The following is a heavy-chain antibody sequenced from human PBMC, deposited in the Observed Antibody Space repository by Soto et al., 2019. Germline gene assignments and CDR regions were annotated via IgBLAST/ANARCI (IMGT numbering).Heavy chain of an antibody. V-gene: IGHV3-30*18. CDR1: GFTFSSYG. J-gene: IGHJ6*02. CDR2: ISYDGSNK. CDR3: AKDSVELYYYYYGMDV. D-gene: IGHD1-7*01. Sequence: QVQLVESGGGVVQPGRSLRLSCAASGFTFSSYGMHWVRQAPGKGLEWVAVISYDGSNKYYADSVKGRFTISRDNSKNXLYLQMNSLRAEDTAVYYCAKDSVELYYYYYGMDVWGQGTTVTVSS.